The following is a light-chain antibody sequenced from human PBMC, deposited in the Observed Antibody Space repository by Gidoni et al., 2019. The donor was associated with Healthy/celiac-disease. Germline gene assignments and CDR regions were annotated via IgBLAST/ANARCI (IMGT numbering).Light chain of an antibody. V-gene: IGKV1-39*01. Sequence: DIQMTQSPSSLSASVGDRVTITCRASQSISSYLNWYQQKPGKAPKLLIYAASSLQSGVPSRFSGSGSGTDFTLTISSLQPEDFATYYCQQSYSFMYTFAHXAKLEIK. CDR2: AAS. CDR1: QSISSY. CDR3: QQSYSFMYT. J-gene: IGKJ2*01.